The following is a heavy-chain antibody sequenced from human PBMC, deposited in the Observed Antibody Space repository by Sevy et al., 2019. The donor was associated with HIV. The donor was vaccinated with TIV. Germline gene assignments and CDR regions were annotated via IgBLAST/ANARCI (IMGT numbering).Heavy chain of an antibody. CDR3: ARDKIYRMDF. CDR1: GFTFSIFW. CDR2: INSDGRST. J-gene: IGHJ6*02. V-gene: IGHV3-74*01. Sequence: GGSLRLSCTASGFTFSIFWMHWVRQAPGKGVVWVSHINSDGRSTTYADSVRGGITISRENAKNTLYLQMNSVSDEDTAVYFCARDKIYRMDFWGQGTTVTVSS.